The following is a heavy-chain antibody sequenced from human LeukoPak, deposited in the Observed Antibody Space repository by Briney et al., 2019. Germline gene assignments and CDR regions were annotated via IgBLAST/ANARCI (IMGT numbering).Heavy chain of an antibody. Sequence: GGSLRLSCAASGFPFSSYAMHWVRQAPGEGLEGVTFISYDGSKKYYADSVKGRFTISRDNSKNTLYLQMNSLSAEDTAVYYCARDYYGSGTYSPFDYWGQGTLVTVSS. CDR1: GFPFSSYA. V-gene: IGHV3-30-3*01. J-gene: IGHJ4*02. CDR3: ARDYYGSGTYSPFDY. D-gene: IGHD3-10*01. CDR2: ISYDGSKK.